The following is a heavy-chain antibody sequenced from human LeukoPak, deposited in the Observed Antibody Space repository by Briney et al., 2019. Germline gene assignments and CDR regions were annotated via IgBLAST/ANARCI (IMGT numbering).Heavy chain of an antibody. CDR3: ARATPGGLDFDY. CDR2: IYYSGST. V-gene: IGHV4-59*01. CDR1: GGSISSYY. J-gene: IGHJ4*02. D-gene: IGHD3/OR15-3a*01. Sequence: SETLSLTCTVSGGSISSYYWSWIRQPPGKGLEWIGYIYYSGSTNYNPSLKSRVTISVDTSKNQFSLKLSSVTAADTAVYYCARATPGGLDFDYWGQGTLVTVS.